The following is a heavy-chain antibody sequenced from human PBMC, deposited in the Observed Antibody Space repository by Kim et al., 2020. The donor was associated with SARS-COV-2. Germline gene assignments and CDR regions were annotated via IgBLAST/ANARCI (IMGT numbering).Heavy chain of an antibody. CDR1: GYRFTSYW. D-gene: IGHD2-2*01. Sequence: GESLKISCKGSGYRFTSYWIGWVRQMPGKGLEWMGIIYPGDSDTRYSPSFQGQVTISADKSISTAYLQWSSLKASDTAMYYCARKHCSSTSCYLRDYNWFDPWGQGTLVTVSS. CDR3: ARKHCSSTSCYLRDYNWFDP. V-gene: IGHV5-51*01. CDR2: IYPGDSDT. J-gene: IGHJ5*02.